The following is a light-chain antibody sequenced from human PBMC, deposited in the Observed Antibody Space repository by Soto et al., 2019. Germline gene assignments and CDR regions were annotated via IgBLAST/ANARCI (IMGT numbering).Light chain of an antibody. V-gene: IGKV1-33*01. CDR1: HHISSY. J-gene: IGKJ2*01. CDR2: DAS. Sequence: DIQMTQSPSSLSASVGDRVTITCQASHHISSYLGWFQQKPGKAPNLLIYDASNLETGVPSRFSGSGSGTDFTFTISSLQPEDVGTYFCQQYDTLPYTFGQGTKLEIK. CDR3: QQYDTLPYT.